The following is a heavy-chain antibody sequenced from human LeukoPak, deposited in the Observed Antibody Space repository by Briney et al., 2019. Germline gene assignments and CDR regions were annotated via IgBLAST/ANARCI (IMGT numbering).Heavy chain of an antibody. CDR2: TYCRSKWYR. CDR3: ARDSDAFDI. CDR1: GDSVSANSAT. Sequence: SQTLSLTCAISGDSVSANSATWNWIRQSPSRGLEWLGRTYCRSKWYRDYAVSVKSRITINPDSSKNHFSLQLNSVTPEDTALYYCARDSDAFDIWGQGTMVTVSS. V-gene: IGHV6-1*01. J-gene: IGHJ3*02.